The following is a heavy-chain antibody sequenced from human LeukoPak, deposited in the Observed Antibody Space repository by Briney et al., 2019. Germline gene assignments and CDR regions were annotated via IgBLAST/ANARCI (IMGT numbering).Heavy chain of an antibody. D-gene: IGHD2-15*01. Sequence: PGGSLRLSCAVSGFTFNDYNMNWVRQAPGKGLEWVSSISSSGQHIYYAESLKGRFTISRDNTKNSLDLQMNSLRAEDTALYYCTRTQVVVAAYFGFFDLWGRGTLVTVSS. V-gene: IGHV3-21*06. J-gene: IGHJ2*01. CDR2: ISSSGQHI. CDR3: TRTQVVVAAYFGFFDL. CDR1: GFTFNDYN.